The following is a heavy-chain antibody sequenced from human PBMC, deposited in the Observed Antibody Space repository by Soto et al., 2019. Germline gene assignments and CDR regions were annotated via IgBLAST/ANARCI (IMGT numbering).Heavy chain of an antibody. CDR3: TRWEIGRTNPFDY. D-gene: IGHD1-26*01. CDR1: GFTFSGSA. Sequence: EVQLVESGGGLVQPGGSLKLSCSASGFTFSGSAIHWVRQASGKGLEWVGRIRSTANNYATVYAASVKGRFTISTEDSKNTGYLQKNRLKTGDTAVYYCTRWEIGRTNPFDYWGQGTLVTVSS. CDR2: IRSTANNYAT. J-gene: IGHJ4*02. V-gene: IGHV3-73*02.